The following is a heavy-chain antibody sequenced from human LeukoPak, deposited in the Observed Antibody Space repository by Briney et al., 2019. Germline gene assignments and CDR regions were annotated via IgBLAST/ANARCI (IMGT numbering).Heavy chain of an antibody. CDR3: AKGRGLTGFYTVFDS. J-gene: IGHJ4*02. CDR1: GFTFSSYA. Sequence: PGGSPRLSCAASGFTFSSYAMSWVRQAPGKGLECVSSISGTGGTTYYADSVKGQFTISRDNSKDTLYLQMNSLRAEDTAVYYCAKGRGLTGFYTVFDSWGQGTLVTVSS. CDR2: ISGTGGTT. D-gene: IGHD3-9*01. V-gene: IGHV3-23*01.